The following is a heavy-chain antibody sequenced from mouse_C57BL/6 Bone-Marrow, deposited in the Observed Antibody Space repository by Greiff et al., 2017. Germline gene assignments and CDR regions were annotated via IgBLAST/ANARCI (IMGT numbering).Heavy chain of an antibody. CDR2: SGPGSGST. Sequence: QVQLQQSGAELVKPGASVKISCKASGYTFTDYYINWVKQRPGQGLEWIGKSGPGSGSTYYNEKFKGKATLTADKSSSTAYMQFSSLNSDASAVYFCASYSNYGVYAMDYCGQGTSVTVSS. CDR3: ASYSNYGVYAMDY. D-gene: IGHD2-5*01. V-gene: IGHV1-77*01. J-gene: IGHJ4*01. CDR1: GYTFTDYY.